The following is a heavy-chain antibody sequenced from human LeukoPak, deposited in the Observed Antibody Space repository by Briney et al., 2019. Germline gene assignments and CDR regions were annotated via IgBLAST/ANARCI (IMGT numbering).Heavy chain of an antibody. Sequence: SETLSLTCTVPGGSISSYYWSWIRQPPGKGLEWIGYIYYSGSTNYNPSLKSRVTISVDTSKNQFSLKLSSVAAADTAVYYCSRGSYSLAFDIWGQGTMVTVSS. CDR2: IYYSGST. CDR3: SRGSYSLAFDI. J-gene: IGHJ3*02. CDR1: GGSISSYY. D-gene: IGHD1-26*01. V-gene: IGHV4-59*01.